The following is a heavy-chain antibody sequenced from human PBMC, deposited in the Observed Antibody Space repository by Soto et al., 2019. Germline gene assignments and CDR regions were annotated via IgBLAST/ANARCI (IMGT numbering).Heavy chain of an antibody. CDR1: AGSFTSYS. D-gene: IGHD3-16*01. Sequence: VKVWSKGRAGSFTSYSISWVRQAPGQGLEWMGGIIPIFGTANYAQKFQGRVTITADESTSTAYMELSSLRSEDTAVYYCAIGVEGVPFDYWGPGTLVTVSS. CDR3: AIGVEGVPFDY. J-gene: IGHJ4*02. V-gene: IGHV1-69*13. CDR2: IIPIFGTA.